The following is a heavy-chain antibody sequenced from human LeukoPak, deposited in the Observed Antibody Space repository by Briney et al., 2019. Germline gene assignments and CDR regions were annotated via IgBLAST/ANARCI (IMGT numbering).Heavy chain of an antibody. CDR3: ARPTNIVATIESWFDP. D-gene: IGHD5-12*01. CDR1: GFTFSSYW. V-gene: IGHV3-74*01. Sequence: GGSLRLSCAASGFTFSSYWMHWVRQAPGKGLVWASRINSDGSSTSYADSVKGRFTISRDNAKNTLYLQMNSLRAEDTAVYYCARPTNIVATIESWFDPWGQGTLVTVSS. J-gene: IGHJ5*02. CDR2: INSDGSST.